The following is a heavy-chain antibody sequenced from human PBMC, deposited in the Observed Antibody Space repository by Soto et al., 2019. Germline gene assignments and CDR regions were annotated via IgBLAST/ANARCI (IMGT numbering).Heavy chain of an antibody. J-gene: IGHJ4*02. Sequence: QVQLVESGGGVVQPGRSLRLSCAASGFTFSSYAMHWVRQAPGKGLEWVAVISYDGSNKYYADSVKGRFTISRDNSKNTLYLQMNSLRAEDTAVYYCARGYSGYDIDYWGQGTLVNVSS. CDR3: ARGYSGYDIDY. V-gene: IGHV3-30-3*01. CDR2: ISYDGSNK. CDR1: GFTFSSYA. D-gene: IGHD5-12*01.